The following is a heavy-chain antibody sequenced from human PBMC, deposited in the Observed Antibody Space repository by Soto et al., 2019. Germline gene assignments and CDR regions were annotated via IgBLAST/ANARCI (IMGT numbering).Heavy chain of an antibody. CDR1: GDSVSRYY. Sequence: SETLSLTCTVSGDSVSRYYWNWIRQPPGKGLEWIGYIYNSGSTNYNPSLKSRVTISVDTSKNQFSLTLTSVTAADTAVYYCARAPTYHYGSGTPYYFYDMDVWGQGTTVTVSS. D-gene: IGHD3-10*01. CDR2: IYNSGST. J-gene: IGHJ6*02. V-gene: IGHV4-59*02. CDR3: ARAPTYHYGSGTPYYFYDMDV.